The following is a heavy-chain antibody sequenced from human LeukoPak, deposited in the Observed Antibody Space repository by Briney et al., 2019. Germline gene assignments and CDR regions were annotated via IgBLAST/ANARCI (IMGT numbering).Heavy chain of an antibody. V-gene: IGHV1-24*01. D-gene: IGHD3-3*01. Sequence: GASVKVSCKISGSSLTEFPIHWVRQAPGKGLEWMGGLDPEDGENIFAQNFQGRVTLTEDTSIDTAYMELTSPRSEDTAVYYCATGRDLGWEPKWFDPWGQGTLVIVSS. CDR1: GSSLTEFP. J-gene: IGHJ5*02. CDR3: ATGRDLGWEPKWFDP. CDR2: LDPEDGEN.